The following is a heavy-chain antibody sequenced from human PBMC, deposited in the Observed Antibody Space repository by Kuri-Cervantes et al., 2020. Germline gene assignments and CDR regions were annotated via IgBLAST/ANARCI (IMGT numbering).Heavy chain of an antibody. CDR3: ATGGQRITMVRGVISAAFDI. J-gene: IGHJ3*02. D-gene: IGHD3-10*01. V-gene: IGHV3-13*01. CDR1: GFTFSSYD. CDR2: IGTAGDT. Sequence: GGSLRLSCAASGFTFSSYDMHWVRQATGKGLEWVSAIGTAGDTYYPGSVKGRFTISRENAKKSLYLQMNSLRAGDTAVYYCATGGQRITMVRGVISAAFDIWGQGTMVTVSS.